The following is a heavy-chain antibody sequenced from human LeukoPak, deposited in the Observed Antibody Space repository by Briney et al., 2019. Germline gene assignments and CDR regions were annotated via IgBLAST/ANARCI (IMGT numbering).Heavy chain of an antibody. V-gene: IGHV3-21*01. Sequence: GGSLRLSCAASGFTFSSYNMNWVRQAPGKGLEWVSSISSSSSYIYYADSVKGRFTISRDNAKNSLYLQMNSLRAEDTAVYYCARDKGIAAAGTPEYFQHWGQGTLVTVSS. CDR1: GFTFSSYN. J-gene: IGHJ1*01. CDR2: ISSSSSYI. CDR3: ARDKGIAAAGTPEYFQH. D-gene: IGHD6-13*01.